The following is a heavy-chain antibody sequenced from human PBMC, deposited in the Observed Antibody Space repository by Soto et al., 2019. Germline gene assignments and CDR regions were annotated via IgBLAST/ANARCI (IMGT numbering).Heavy chain of an antibody. Sequence: ASVKVSCKASGYTFTGYYIHWVRQAPGQGLEWMGWINPNSGSTNFAQKFQGRVTMTKDTSISTTYMDLSRLRSDDTAVYYCARYCSSVSCYDEIWGQGTMVTVSS. V-gene: IGHV1-2*02. CDR2: INPNSGST. CDR1: GYTFTGYY. CDR3: ARYCSSVSCYDEI. D-gene: IGHD2-15*01. J-gene: IGHJ3*02.